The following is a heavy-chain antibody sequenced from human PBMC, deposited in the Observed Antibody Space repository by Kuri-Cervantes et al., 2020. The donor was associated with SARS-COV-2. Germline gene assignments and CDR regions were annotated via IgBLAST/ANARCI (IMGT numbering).Heavy chain of an antibody. CDR1: GFTFSSYA. CDR2: ISGSGGST. Sequence: GESLKISCAASGFTFSSYAMSWVRQAPGKGLEWVSAISGSGGSTYYADSVKGRFTISRDNSKNTLYLQMNSLRAEDTAVYYCARVVGGGSYYAWGYWGQGTLVTVSS. D-gene: IGHD1-26*01. CDR3: ARVVGGGSYYAWGY. V-gene: IGHV3-23*01. J-gene: IGHJ4*02.